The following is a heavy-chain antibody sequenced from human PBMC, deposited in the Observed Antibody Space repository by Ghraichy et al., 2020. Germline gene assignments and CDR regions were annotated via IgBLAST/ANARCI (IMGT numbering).Heavy chain of an antibody. CDR1: GFTVSSNY. J-gene: IGHJ3*02. Sequence: GESLNISCAASGFTVSSNYMSWVRQAPGKGLEWVSVIYSGGSTYYADSVKGRFTISRDNSKNTLYLQMNSLRAEDTAVYYCAREGTVTAIHLDAFDIWGQGTMVTVSS. D-gene: IGHD2-21*02. CDR3: AREGTVTAIHLDAFDI. CDR2: IYSGGST. V-gene: IGHV3-53*01.